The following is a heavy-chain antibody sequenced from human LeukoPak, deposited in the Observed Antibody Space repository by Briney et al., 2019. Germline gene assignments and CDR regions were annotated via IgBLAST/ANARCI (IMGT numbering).Heavy chain of an antibody. Sequence: VSVKVSCKASGYSFTSNYIHWVRKAPGQGLEWMGMIYPRDGSTSYAQKFQGRVTVTRDTSTSTVHMELSGLRSEDTAVYYCARDQEAFDYWGQGTLVTVSS. V-gene: IGHV1-46*01. CDR3: ARDQEAFDY. CDR2: IYPRDGST. CDR1: GYSFTSNY. J-gene: IGHJ4*02.